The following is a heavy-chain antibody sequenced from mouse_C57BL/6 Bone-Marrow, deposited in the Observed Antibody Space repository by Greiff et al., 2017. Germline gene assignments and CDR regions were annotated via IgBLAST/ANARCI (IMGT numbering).Heavy chain of an antibody. Sequence: QVQLKESGAELVKPGASVTMSCKASGYTFTTYPIEWMKQTHGKSLEWIGNFHPYNDDTKYNEKFKGKATLTVEKSSSAVYLELSRLTSDDSAVYYCARRDIWGSYAMDYWGQGTSVTVSS. CDR1: GYTFTTYP. J-gene: IGHJ4*01. CDR2: FHPYNDDT. D-gene: IGHD1-1*02. V-gene: IGHV1-47*01. CDR3: ARRDIWGSYAMDY.